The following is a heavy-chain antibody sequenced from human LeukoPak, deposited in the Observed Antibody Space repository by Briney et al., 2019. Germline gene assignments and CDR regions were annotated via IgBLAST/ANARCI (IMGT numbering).Heavy chain of an antibody. Sequence: PSETLSLTCVVSGYSISSGYLWGWIRQPPGKGLEWIGSIHHGGSSYYNPSLKSRVTISVDTSKNQSSLKLSSVTAADTTVYYCARGLDGMVRGIITQYYFDYWGQGTLVTVSS. CDR3: ARGLDGMVRGIITQYYFDY. D-gene: IGHD3-10*01. V-gene: IGHV4-38-2*01. CDR1: GYSISSGYL. J-gene: IGHJ4*02. CDR2: IHHGGSS.